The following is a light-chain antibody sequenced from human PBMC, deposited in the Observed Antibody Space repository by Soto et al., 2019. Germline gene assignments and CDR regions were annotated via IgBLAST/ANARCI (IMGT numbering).Light chain of an antibody. CDR2: EVR. J-gene: IGLJ7*01. Sequence: QSALTQPASVSGSPGQSITISCTGTSSDVGGYNYVSWYQQHPGKAPKLMIYEVRDRPSGVSNRFSGSKSGNTASLTISGLQAEDEADYYCSSYSYSSTLLFGGGTQLTVL. CDR3: SSYSYSSTLL. CDR1: SSDVGGYNY. V-gene: IGLV2-14*01.